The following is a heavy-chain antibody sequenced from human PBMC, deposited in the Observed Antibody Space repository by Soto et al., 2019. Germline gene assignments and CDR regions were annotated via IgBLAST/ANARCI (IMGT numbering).Heavy chain of an antibody. Sequence: QVQLVQSGAEVKKPGSSVKVSCKASGGTFSSYTISWVRQAPGQGLERMGRIIPILGIANYAQKFQGRVTITADKSTSTAYMELSSLRSEDMAVYYCADRGSLYPWGQGTLVTVSS. CDR1: GGTFSSYT. J-gene: IGHJ5*02. CDR3: ADRGSLYP. CDR2: IIPILGIA. D-gene: IGHD1-26*01. V-gene: IGHV1-69*02.